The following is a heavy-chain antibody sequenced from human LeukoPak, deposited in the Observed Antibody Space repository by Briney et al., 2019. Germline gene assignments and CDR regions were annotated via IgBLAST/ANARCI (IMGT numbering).Heavy chain of an antibody. D-gene: IGHD6-13*01. CDR2: ISGSGGST. CDR1: GFTFSSYG. J-gene: IGHJ5*02. V-gene: IGHV3-23*01. CDR3: ARDSRIAAAGREWFDP. Sequence: PGGSLRLSCAASGFTFSSYGMSWVRQAPGKGLEWVSAISGSGGSTYYADSVKGRFTISRDNAKNSLYLQMNSLRAEDTALYYCARDSRIAAAGREWFDPWGQGTLVTVSS.